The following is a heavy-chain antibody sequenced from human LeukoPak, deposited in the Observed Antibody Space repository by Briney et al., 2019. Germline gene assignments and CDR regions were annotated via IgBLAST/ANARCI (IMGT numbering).Heavy chain of an antibody. CDR2: ISAYNGNT. CDR3: ARDSQHEAYSGSPVY. V-gene: IGHV1-18*01. D-gene: IGHD1-26*01. J-gene: IGHJ4*02. Sequence: ASVKVSCKASGYTFTSYGISWVRQAPGQGLEWMGWISAYNGNTNYAQKLQGRVTMTTDTSTSTAYMELRSLRSDDTAVYYCARDSQHEAYSGSPVYWGQGTLVTVSS. CDR1: GYTFTSYG.